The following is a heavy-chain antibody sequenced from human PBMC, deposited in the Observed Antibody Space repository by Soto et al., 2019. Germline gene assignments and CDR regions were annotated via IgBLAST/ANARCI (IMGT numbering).Heavy chain of an antibody. CDR1: GFIFNNAW. CDR3: TTDWRYIAAPGLDY. CDR2: IQSNSDGGAT. V-gene: IGHV3-15*07. D-gene: IGHD6-13*01. Sequence: EVQLVESGGGLVKPGGSLKLSCAASGFIFNNAWMNWVRQAPGKGLEWVGRIQSNSDGGATDYAAPVKGRFTISRDDSKKTLYLQMNSLKTEDTAVYFCTTDWRYIAAPGLDYWGQGTLVSVSS. J-gene: IGHJ4*02.